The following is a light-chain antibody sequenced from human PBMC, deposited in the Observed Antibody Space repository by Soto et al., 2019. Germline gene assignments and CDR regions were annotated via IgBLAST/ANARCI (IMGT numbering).Light chain of an antibody. V-gene: IGLV2-14*01. CDR2: DVS. J-gene: IGLJ1*01. CDR3: SSDTTSNTRQIV. CDR1: SSDVGGYNY. Sequence: QSALTQPASVSGSPGQSITISCTGTSSDVGGYNYVSWYQQHPGKAPTFIIYDVSNRPSGVSNRFSGSKSGNTASLTISGLQAEDEADYYCSSDTTSNTRQIVFGTGTKLTVL.